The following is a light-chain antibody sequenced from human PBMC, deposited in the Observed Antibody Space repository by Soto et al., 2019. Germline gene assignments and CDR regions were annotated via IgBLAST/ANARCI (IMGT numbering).Light chain of an antibody. Sequence: SALTQPASVSGSPGQSITSSCTVTSSDVGGYHYVSWYQQHPGKAPKLMIYDVSNRPSGVSNRFSGSKSGNTASLPISGLQSEYEAYYYCSSYTSSSTLGVFGGGTMLTVL. CDR3: SSYTSSSTLGV. CDR1: SSDVGGYHY. J-gene: IGLJ2*01. V-gene: IGLV2-14*01. CDR2: DVS.